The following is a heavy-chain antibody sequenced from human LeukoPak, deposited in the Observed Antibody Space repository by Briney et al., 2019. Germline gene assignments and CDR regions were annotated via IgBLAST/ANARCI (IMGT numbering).Heavy chain of an antibody. D-gene: IGHD3-22*01. Sequence: SVKVSCKASGGTFSSYAISWVRQAPGQGLEWMGGIIPIFGTANYAQKFQGRVTITADESTSTAYMELSSPRSEDTAVYYCAREDYYDSSGYYAYWGQGTLVTVSS. CDR2: IIPIFGTA. CDR3: AREDYYDSSGYYAY. CDR1: GGTFSSYA. J-gene: IGHJ4*02. V-gene: IGHV1-69*13.